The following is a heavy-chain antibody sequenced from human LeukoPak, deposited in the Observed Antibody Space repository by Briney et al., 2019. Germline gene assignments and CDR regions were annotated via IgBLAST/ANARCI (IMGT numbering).Heavy chain of an antibody. CDR3: ARAEGVVVAAHIDV. Sequence: ASVKVSCKASGYTFTRYGIYWVRQAPGQGLEWMGWISGYNGNTKYAQKFQGRVSVTTDTSTSAAYMELRSLRSDDTAVYYCARAEGVVVAAHIDVWGKGTTVIVSS. J-gene: IGHJ6*03. V-gene: IGHV1-18*01. D-gene: IGHD2-15*01. CDR2: ISGYNGNT. CDR1: GYTFTRYG.